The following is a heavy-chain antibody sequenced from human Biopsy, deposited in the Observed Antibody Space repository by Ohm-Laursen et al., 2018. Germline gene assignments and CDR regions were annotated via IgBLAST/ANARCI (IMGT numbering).Heavy chain of an antibody. CDR1: GASITSYF. CDR3: ARDLPSSYYYSMAV. CDR2: TYKGGNT. Sequence: SETLSLTCTVSGASITSYFCCWTRQPAGKGLEWIGLTYKGGNTNHTPSLKRRVSMSVDTYKNQMPLTLRSVTATDTAVYYCARDLPSSYYYSMAVWGQGTTVTVSS. V-gene: IGHV4-4*07. J-gene: IGHJ6*02.